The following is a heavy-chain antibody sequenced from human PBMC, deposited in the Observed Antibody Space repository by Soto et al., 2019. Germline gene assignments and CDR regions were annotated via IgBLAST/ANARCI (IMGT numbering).Heavy chain of an antibody. D-gene: IGHD3-10*01. CDR1: GYTFTSYD. Sequence: QVQLVQSGAEVKKPGASVKVSCKASGYTFTSYDINWVRQATGQGLEWMGWMNPNSGNTGYAQEFQGRVTMTRNTSISTAYMELSSLRSEVTAVYYCIRGVIPYYYYYMAVWGKGTTVTVSS. CDR2: MNPNSGNT. J-gene: IGHJ6*03. V-gene: IGHV1-8*01. CDR3: IRGVIPYYYYYMAV.